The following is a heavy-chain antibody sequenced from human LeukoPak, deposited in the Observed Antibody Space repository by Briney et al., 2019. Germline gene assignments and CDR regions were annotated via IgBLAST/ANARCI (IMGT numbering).Heavy chain of an antibody. D-gene: IGHD3-10*02. CDR2: IGSSGSTI. Sequence: PGGSLRLSCAASGFTFSSYEMNWVRRAPGKGLEWGSYIGSSGSTIYYAVSVKGRFTISRDNTKNSLYLQMNSLRAEDTAVYYCAELDITMIGGVWGKGTTVTVSS. J-gene: IGHJ6*04. V-gene: IGHV3-48*03. CDR3: AELDITMIGGV. CDR1: GFTFSSYE.